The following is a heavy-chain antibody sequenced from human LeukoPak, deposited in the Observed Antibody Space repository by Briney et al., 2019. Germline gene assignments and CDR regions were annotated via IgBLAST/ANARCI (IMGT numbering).Heavy chain of an antibody. V-gene: IGHV4-59*08. D-gene: IGHD3-22*01. CDR1: GGSISGYY. Sequence: SETLSLTCTVSGGSISGYYWSWIRQPPGKGLEWIGYIYYSGTTKYNPSLKSRVTISVDTSKNQFSLKLSSVTAADTAVYYCARQFYYDSGGSHYWGQGTLVTVSS. J-gene: IGHJ4*02. CDR2: IYYSGTT. CDR3: ARQFYYDSGGSHY.